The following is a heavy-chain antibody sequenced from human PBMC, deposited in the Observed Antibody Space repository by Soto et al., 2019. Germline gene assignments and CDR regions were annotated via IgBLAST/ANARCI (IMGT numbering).Heavy chain of an antibody. Sequence: EVHLVESGGGLVKPGGSLRLSCAASGFTFSNAWINWVRQTPGRGLEWVGRVKSKNDGGTTDFAATVKGRFATSRDDSKNIVHFEMNSLQTEDTAVYYCTTDSYVTTKNVRFDYWGRGGLVTVSS. J-gene: IGHJ4*01. CDR3: TTDSYVTTKNVRFDY. V-gene: IGHV3-15*07. CDR2: VKSKNDGGTT. CDR1: GFTFSNAW. D-gene: IGHD3-10*02.